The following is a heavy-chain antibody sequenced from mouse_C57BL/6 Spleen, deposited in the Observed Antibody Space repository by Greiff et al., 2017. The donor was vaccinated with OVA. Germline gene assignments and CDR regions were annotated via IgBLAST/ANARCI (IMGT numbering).Heavy chain of an antibody. CDR1: GYTFTSYW. V-gene: IGHV1-72*01. J-gene: IGHJ4*01. CDR3: AYGNYAMDY. D-gene: IGHD2-10*02. CDR2: IEPNSGVN. Sequence: VQLQQPGAELVKPGASVKLSCKASGYTFTSYWMHWVKQRPGRGLEWIGRIEPNSGVNKYNEKFKSKTTLTVDKPSSTAYMQLSSLTSEDSAVYYCAYGNYAMDYWGQGTSVTVSS.